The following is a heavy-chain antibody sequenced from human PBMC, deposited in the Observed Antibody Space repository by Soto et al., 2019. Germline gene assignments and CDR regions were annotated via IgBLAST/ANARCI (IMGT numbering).Heavy chain of an antibody. CDR3: AREEAPLLNFDY. V-gene: IGHV3-64*01. CDR1: GFTFSSYA. CDR2: ISSNGGST. D-gene: IGHD1-26*01. Sequence: VQLVESGGGLVQPGGSLRLSCAASGFTFSSYAMHWVRQAPGKGLEYVSAISSNGGSTYYANSVKGRFTISRDNSKNTLYLQMGSLRAEDMAVYYCAREEAPLLNFDYWGQGTLVTVSS. J-gene: IGHJ4*02.